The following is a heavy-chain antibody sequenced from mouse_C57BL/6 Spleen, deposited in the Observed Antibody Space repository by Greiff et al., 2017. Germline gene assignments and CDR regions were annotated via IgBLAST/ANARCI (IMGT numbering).Heavy chain of an antibody. D-gene: IGHD1-1*01. Sequence: QVQLQQPGAELVKPGASVKLSCKASGYTFTSYWMHWVKQRPGQGLEWIGMIHPNSGSTNYNEKFKSKATLTVDKSSSTAYMQLSSLTSEDSAVYYGASIITTVVEYYAMDYWGEGTSLTVSS. J-gene: IGHJ4*01. CDR2: IHPNSGST. CDR3: ASIITTVVEYYAMDY. CDR1: GYTFTSYW. V-gene: IGHV1-64*01.